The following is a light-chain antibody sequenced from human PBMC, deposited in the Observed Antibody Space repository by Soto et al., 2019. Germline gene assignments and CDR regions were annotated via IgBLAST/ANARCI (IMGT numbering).Light chain of an antibody. CDR3: QQYGRSPFT. Sequence: EIVLTQSPGTLSLSPGERATLSCRASQSVSSSYLAWYQQKPGHPPRLLIYGASSWATGIPCRFSGSGSGTDFTLTISRLEPEDFAVYYCQQYGRSPFTFGPGTKVDIK. CDR1: QSVSSSY. J-gene: IGKJ3*01. CDR2: GAS. V-gene: IGKV3-20*01.